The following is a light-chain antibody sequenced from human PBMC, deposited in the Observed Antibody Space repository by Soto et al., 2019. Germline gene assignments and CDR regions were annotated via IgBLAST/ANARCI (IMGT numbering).Light chain of an antibody. CDR2: DVS. CDR3: SLYTSSSTLV. CDR1: SSDVGGHNY. V-gene: IGLV2-14*03. J-gene: IGLJ2*01. Sequence: QSALTQPASVSGSPGQSITISCTGTSSDVGGHNYVSWYQQHPGKAPKLMIYDVSSRPSGVSNRFSGSKSGNTASLTISGLQAEDEADYYCSLYTSSSTLVFGGGTKLTVL.